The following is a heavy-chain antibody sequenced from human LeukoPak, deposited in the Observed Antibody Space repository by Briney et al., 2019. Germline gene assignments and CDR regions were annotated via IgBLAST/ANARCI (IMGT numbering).Heavy chain of an antibody. CDR3: VRDRELHY. D-gene: IGHD1-26*01. CDR1: GGPISIYY. Sequence: SETLSLTCTVSGGPISIYYWSWLGQPPGKGLAWIGYTYNSGSTNYNPSLKSRVTISVDTSKNQFSLKLSSVTAADTAMYYCVRDRELHYWGQGTLVTVSS. V-gene: IGHV4-59*01. J-gene: IGHJ4*02. CDR2: TYNSGST.